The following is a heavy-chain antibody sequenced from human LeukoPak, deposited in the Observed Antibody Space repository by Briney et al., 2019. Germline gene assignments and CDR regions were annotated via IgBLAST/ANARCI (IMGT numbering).Heavy chain of an antibody. CDR2: ISGSGGTT. D-gene: IGHD3-22*01. V-gene: IGHV3-23*01. CDR1: GFTFSSYC. J-gene: IGHJ4*02. Sequence: QPGGSLRLSCAASGFTFSSYCMNWVRQAPGKGLEWVSGISGSGGTTYYADSVKGRFTISRDNSKNSLSLQVSSLRAEDTAVYYCAKTNGYYSDWGQGTLVTVSS. CDR3: AKTNGYYSD.